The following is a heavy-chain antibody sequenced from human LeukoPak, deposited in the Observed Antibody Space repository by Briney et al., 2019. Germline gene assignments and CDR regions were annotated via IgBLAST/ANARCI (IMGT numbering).Heavy chain of an antibody. D-gene: IGHD3-3*01. CDR3: ARQDDFWSGLDV. CDR2: IIPIFGTA. CDR1: GGTFSSYA. Sequence: SVKVSCKASGGTFSSYAISWVRQAPGQGLEWMGGIIPIFGTANYAQKFQGRVTITTDESTSTAYMELSSLRSEDTAVYYCARQDDFWSGLDVWGKETTVTVSS. V-gene: IGHV1-69*05. J-gene: IGHJ6*04.